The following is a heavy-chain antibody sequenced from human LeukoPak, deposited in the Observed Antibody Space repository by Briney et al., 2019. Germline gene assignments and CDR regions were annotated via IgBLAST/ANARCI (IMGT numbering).Heavy chain of an antibody. Sequence: GSLRLSCAASGFTFSSYAMHWVRQAPGKGLEWVAVISYDGSNKYYADSVKGRFTISRDNSKNTLYLQMNSLRAEDTAVYYCARARTAAGFDYWGQGTLVTVSS. CDR3: ARARTAAGFDY. CDR2: ISYDGSNK. J-gene: IGHJ4*02. D-gene: IGHD6-13*01. CDR1: GFTFSSYA. V-gene: IGHV3-30-3*01.